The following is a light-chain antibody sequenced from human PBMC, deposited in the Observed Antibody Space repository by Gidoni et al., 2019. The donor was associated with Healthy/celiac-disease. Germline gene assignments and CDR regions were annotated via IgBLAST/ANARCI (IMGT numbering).Light chain of an antibody. CDR3: QQYGSAPLT. CDR1: QSVSSSY. CDR2: GAS. V-gene: IGKV3-20*01. Sequence: EIVLTQSPGPLSLSPGERATLSCRASQSVSSSYLAWYQQKPGQAPRLLIYGASSRATGIPERFSGSGSGTDFTLTISRLEPEDFAVYYCQQYGSAPLTFGGGTKVEIK. J-gene: IGKJ4*01.